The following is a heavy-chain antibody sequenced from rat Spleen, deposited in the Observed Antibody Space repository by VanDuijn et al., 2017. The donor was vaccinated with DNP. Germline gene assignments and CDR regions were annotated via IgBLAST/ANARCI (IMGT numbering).Heavy chain of an antibody. V-gene: IGHV5-22*01. Sequence: EVQLVESGGGLVQPGWSLKLSCAASGFIFSDYYMAWVRQAPTKGLEWVAYISYDGGNTYYGDSVRGRFTISRDNAKTTLYLQMNSLRSEDMATYYCARVGDAMDAWGQGTSVTVSS. CDR2: ISYDGGNT. CDR3: ARVGDAMDA. CDR1: GFIFSDYY. J-gene: IGHJ4*01.